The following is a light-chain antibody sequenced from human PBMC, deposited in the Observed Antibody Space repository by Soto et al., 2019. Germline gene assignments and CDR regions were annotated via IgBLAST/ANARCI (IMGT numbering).Light chain of an antibody. CDR1: QSISSSY. CDR2: GAS. Sequence: EIVLTQSPGTLSLSPGERATLSCRASQSISSSYLAWYQQKPGQAPRLLIYGASSRATDIPDRFSGSGSGTDFTLTISRLEPEDFAVYYCPHYGSSPIFTFGPGTKVDIK. J-gene: IGKJ3*01. V-gene: IGKV3-20*01. CDR3: PHYGSSPIFT.